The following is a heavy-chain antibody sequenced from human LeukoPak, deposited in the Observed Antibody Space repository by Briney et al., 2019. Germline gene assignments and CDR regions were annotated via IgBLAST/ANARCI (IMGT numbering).Heavy chain of an antibody. Sequence: GESLKIPCKGSGYSFTSYWIGWVRQMPGKGLEWMWIIYPGDSDTRYSPSFQGQVTISADKSISTAYLQWSSLKASDTAMYYCARRNIPSSIAARPEYYFDYWGQETLVTVSS. V-gene: IGHV5-51*01. CDR1: GYSFTSYW. D-gene: IGHD6-6*01. CDR2: IYPGDSDT. CDR3: ARRNIPSSIAARPEYYFDY. J-gene: IGHJ4*02.